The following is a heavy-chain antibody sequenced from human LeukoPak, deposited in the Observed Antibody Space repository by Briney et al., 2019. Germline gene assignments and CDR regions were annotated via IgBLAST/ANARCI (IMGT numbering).Heavy chain of an antibody. D-gene: IGHD2-2*01. J-gene: IGHJ4*02. CDR1: SGSFSGYY. Sequence: SETLSLTCSVYSGSFSGYYWSWIRQPPGKGLEWIGEINHSVGTNYNPSLKSRVTMSLDTSKNQFSLKLSSVTAADTAVYYCARVRCSSTSCSKGPFDYWGQGTLVTVSS. V-gene: IGHV4-34*01. CDR3: ARVRCSSTSCSKGPFDY. CDR2: INHSVGT.